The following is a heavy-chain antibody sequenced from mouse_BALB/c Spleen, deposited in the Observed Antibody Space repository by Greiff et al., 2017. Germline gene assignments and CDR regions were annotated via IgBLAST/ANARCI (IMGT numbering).Heavy chain of an antibody. CDR1: GFTFSSYG. V-gene: IGHV5-6-3*01. CDR3: ASHYYGSHYYAMDY. Sequence: EVKVVESGGGLVQPGGSLKLSCAASGFTFSSYGMSWVRQTPDKRLELVATINSNGGSTYYPDSVKGRFTISRDNAKNTLYLQMSSLKSEDTAMYYCASHYYGSHYYAMDYWGQGTSVTVSS. J-gene: IGHJ4*01. CDR2: INSNGGST. D-gene: IGHD1-1*01.